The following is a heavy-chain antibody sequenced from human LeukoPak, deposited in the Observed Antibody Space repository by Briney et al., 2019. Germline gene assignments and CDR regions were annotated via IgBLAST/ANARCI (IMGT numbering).Heavy chain of an antibody. D-gene: IGHD5-18*01. V-gene: IGHV3-30*03. CDR1: GFTFSSYG. CDR2: ISYDGSNK. J-gene: IGHJ4*02. Sequence: GGSLRLSCAASGFTFSSYGMHWVRQAPGKGLEWVAVISYDGSNKYYADSVKGRFTISRDNSKNTLYLQMNSLRAEDTAVYYCAREGYSYGYGPLDYWGQGTLVTVSS. CDR3: AREGYSYGYGPLDY.